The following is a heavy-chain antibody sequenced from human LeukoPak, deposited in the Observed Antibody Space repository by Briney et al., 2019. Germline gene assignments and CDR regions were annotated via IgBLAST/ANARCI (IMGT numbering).Heavy chain of an antibody. Sequence: PGGSLRLSCAASGFSFSSDWMSWVRQAPGRGLEWVANIRRDGSQKYYVDSVKGRFTISRDNADNSLYLHMNSLRAEDTAVYYCAEPLMGGGNSPFDSWGQGTLVTVSS. V-gene: IGHV3-7*05. CDR2: IRRDGSQK. D-gene: IGHD4-23*01. CDR1: GFSFSSDW. CDR3: AEPLMGGGNSPFDS. J-gene: IGHJ4*02.